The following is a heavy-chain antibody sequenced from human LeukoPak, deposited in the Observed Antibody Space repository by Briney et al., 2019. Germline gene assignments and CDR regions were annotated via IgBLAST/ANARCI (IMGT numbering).Heavy chain of an antibody. CDR1: GFTFSSYA. CDR2: ISGSGGST. D-gene: IGHD7-27*01. V-gene: IGHV3-23*01. J-gene: IGHJ4*02. CDR3: AKDDVPSNWGALGLFDY. Sequence: GGSLRLSCAASGFTFSSYAMSWVRQAPGKGLEWVSAISGSGGSTYYADSVKGRFTISRDNSKKTLYLQMNSLRAEDTAVYYCAKDDVPSNWGALGLFDYWGQGTRVTVSS.